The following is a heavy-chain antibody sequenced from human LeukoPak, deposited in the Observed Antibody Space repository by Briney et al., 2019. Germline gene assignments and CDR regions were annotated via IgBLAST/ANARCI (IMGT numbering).Heavy chain of an antibody. CDR3: ARDDTQGRGNEYYDALDF. Sequence: ASVKVSCKASGYTFTSYGISWVRQAPGQGLEWMGWISAYNGNTNYAQKLQGRVTMTTDTSTSTAYMELRSLRSDDTAVYYCARDDTQGRGNEYYDALDFWGQGTMVTVSS. D-gene: IGHD3-16*01. J-gene: IGHJ3*01. CDR1: GYTFTSYG. CDR2: ISAYNGNT. V-gene: IGHV1-18*01.